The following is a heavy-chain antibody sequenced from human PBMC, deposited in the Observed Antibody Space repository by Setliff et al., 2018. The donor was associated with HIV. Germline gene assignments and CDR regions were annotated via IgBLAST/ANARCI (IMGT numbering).Heavy chain of an antibody. J-gene: IGHJ4*02. CDR2: IIPPFGAP. V-gene: IGHV1-69*13. CDR1: GGTFSNYA. CDR3: ATELFIVVAGHTPTFDY. Sequence: ASVKVSCKASGGTFSNYAINWVRQAPGQGLEWMGGIIPPFGAPNYAQKFQGRVTITADESTSTAYMELNSLRSEDTAVYYCATELFIVVAGHTPTFDYWGQGTLVTVSS. D-gene: IGHD6-19*01.